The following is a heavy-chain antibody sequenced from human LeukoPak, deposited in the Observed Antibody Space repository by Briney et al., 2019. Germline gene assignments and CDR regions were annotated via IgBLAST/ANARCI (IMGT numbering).Heavy chain of an antibody. Sequence: KLSETLSLTCAVYGGSFSGYYWSWIRQPPGKGLEWIGEINHSGSTNYNPSPKSRVTISVDTSKNQFSLKLSSVTAADTAVYYCARGRGVLRYFDWSLDYWGQGTLVTVSS. V-gene: IGHV4-34*01. CDR3: ARGRGVLRYFDWSLDY. CDR2: INHSGST. D-gene: IGHD3-9*01. J-gene: IGHJ4*02. CDR1: GGSFSGYY.